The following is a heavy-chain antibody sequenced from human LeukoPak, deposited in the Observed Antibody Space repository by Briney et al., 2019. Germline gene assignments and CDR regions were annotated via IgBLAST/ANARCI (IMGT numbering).Heavy chain of an antibody. CDR3: ARRLAVTGRYYFDY. D-gene: IGHD4-11*01. Sequence: PSETLSLTCTVSGGSISTYYWTWIRQPPGRGLEWIGDIYYSGITNYNPSLKSRVTMSVDTSRNQFSLRLNSVTAADTAVYYCARRLAVTGRYYFDYWGQGSLVTVSS. CDR2: IYYSGIT. V-gene: IGHV4-59*01. J-gene: IGHJ4*02. CDR1: GGSISTYY.